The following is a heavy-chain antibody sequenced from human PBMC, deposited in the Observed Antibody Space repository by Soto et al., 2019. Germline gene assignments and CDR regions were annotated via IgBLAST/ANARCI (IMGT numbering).Heavy chain of an antibody. CDR1: RFTFKNYG. J-gene: IGHJ6*02. CDR2: VWHDGNNK. D-gene: IGHD3-9*01. CDR3: VRNKARYFDFVTPLGGMDV. V-gene: IGHV3-33*01. Sequence: VQLVESGGGVVQPGRSLRLSCVASRFTFKNYGMHWVRQAPGKGLEWVANVWHDGNNKNYADSVKGRFTISRDNSQNALYLQMNSLRVEDTAVYYCVRNKARYFDFVTPLGGMDVWGQGTTVIVSS.